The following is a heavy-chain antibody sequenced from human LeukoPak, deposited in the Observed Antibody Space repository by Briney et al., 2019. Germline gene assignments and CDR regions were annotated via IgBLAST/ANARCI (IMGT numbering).Heavy chain of an antibody. CDR3: ATHGGGSPDFDY. CDR1: GGSISSYY. Sequence: PSETLSLTCTVSGGSISSYYWSWIRQPPGKGLEWIGYIYYSGSTNYNPSLKSRVTISVDTSKNQFSLKLSSVTAADTAVYYCATHGGGSPDFDYWGQGTLVTVSS. D-gene: IGHD2-15*01. J-gene: IGHJ4*02. V-gene: IGHV4-59*01. CDR2: IYYSGST.